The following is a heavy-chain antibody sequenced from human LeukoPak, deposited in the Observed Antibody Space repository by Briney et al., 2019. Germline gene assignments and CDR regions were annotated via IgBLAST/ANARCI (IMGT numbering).Heavy chain of an antibody. CDR3: ARGSYYYDSSASTWGY. J-gene: IGHJ4*02. CDR2: INTNTGNP. Sequence: ASVKVSCKASGYTFTSYYMHWVRQAPGQGLEWMGWINTNTGNPTYAQGFTGRFVFSLDTSVSTAYLQISSLKAEDTAVYYCARGSYYYDSSASTWGYWGQGTLVTVSS. V-gene: IGHV7-4-1*02. D-gene: IGHD3-22*01. CDR1: GYTFTSYY.